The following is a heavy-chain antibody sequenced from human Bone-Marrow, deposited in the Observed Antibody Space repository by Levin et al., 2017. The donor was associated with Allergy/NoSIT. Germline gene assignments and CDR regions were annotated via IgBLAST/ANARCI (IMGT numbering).Heavy chain of an antibody. CDR3: AKDRGPITMIVLAFDI. V-gene: IGHV3-23*01. D-gene: IGHD3-22*01. CDR2: ISGSGGST. J-gene: IGHJ3*02. CDR1: GFTFSSYA. Sequence: GESLKISCAASGFTFSSYAMSWVRQAPGKGLEWVSAISGSGGSTYYADSVKGRFTISRDNSKNTLYLQMNSLRAEDTAVYYCAKDRGPITMIVLAFDIWGQGTMVTVSS.